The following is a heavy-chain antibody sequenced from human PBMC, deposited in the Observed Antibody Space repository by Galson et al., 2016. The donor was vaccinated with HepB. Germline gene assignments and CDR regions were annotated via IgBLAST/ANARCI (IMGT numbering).Heavy chain of an antibody. CDR2: INPNSGGT. V-gene: IGHV1-2*04. CDR3: ARVFTMVRGVTNTFYYYGMDV. CDR1: GYTLTDYY. Sequence: VKVSCKASGYTLTDYYIHWVRQAPGQGLEWMGWINPNSGGTNYAQKFQGWVTMTRDTSISTAYMELSGLKSDDTAVYYCARVFTMVRGVTNTFYYYGMDVWGQGTTVTVSS. J-gene: IGHJ6*02. D-gene: IGHD3-10*01.